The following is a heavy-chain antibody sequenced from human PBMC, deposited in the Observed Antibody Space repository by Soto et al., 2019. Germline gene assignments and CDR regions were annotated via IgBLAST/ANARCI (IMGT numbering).Heavy chain of an antibody. V-gene: IGHV4-31*03. CDR2: IHSIGRT. CDR1: GASISSGGYY. CDR3: VRDASRLLGYHVDV. Sequence: QVQLQESGPGLVKPSQTLSLTCTVTGASISSGGYYWTWIRQHPGKGLVWLAYIHSIGRTYYNPSLTGRAAISMDTSKNQFSLKVTSVTAADSAVYYCVRDASRLLGYHVDVWGQGTTVTVSS. J-gene: IGHJ6*02. D-gene: IGHD6-25*01.